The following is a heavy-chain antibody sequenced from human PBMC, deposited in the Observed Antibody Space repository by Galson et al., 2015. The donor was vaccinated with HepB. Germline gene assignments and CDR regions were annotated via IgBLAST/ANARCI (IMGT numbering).Heavy chain of an antibody. V-gene: IGHV5-51*01. Sequence: QSGAEVKKPGESLKISCTGSGYTFTNYWIGWVRLMPGKGLECLGIIYPGDSETRYSTSFQGQVTISPAQSISTAYLQWSSLKASDNAMYYCARLGNELYHYYGMDVWGQGTTVTVSS. CDR1: GYTFTNYW. J-gene: IGHJ6*02. CDR3: ARLGNELYHYYGMDV. CDR2: IYPGDSET. D-gene: IGHD7-27*01.